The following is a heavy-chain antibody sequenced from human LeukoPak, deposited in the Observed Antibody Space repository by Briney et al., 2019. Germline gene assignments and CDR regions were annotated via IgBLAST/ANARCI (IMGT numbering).Heavy chain of an antibody. CDR2: IYHSGST. V-gene: IGHV4-4*02. CDR1: GGSISSSNW. Sequence: SETLSLTCAVSGGSISSSNWWSWVRQPPGKGLEWIGEIYHSGSTNYNPSLKSRVTISVDKSKNQFSLKLSSVTAADTAVYYCARQITMVRGVINAFDIWGQGTMVTVSS. D-gene: IGHD3-10*01. J-gene: IGHJ3*02. CDR3: ARQITMVRGVINAFDI.